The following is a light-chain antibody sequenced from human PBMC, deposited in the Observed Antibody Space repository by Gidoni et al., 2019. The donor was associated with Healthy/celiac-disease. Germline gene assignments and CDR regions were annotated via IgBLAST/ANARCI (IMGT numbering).Light chain of an antibody. J-gene: IGKJ1*01. CDR1: QGIRTD. Sequence: DIQMTQSPSSLSASVGDRVTITCRASQGIRTDLGWYQQKPGKAPKRLISAASILHSGVPSRFSGSGSGTEFTLTISSLQPEDFATYYCLQHNSYPWTFGQGTKVEIK. CDR3: LQHNSYPWT. V-gene: IGKV1-17*01. CDR2: AAS.